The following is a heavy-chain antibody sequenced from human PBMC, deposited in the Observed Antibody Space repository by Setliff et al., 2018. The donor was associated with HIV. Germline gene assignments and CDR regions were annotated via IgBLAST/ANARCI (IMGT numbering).Heavy chain of an antibody. CDR3: ARERVLETYYNFWSGSDHWFDP. Sequence: GGSLRLSCAASGFTFSSYAMSWVRQAPGKGLEWVSSISSSSSYIYYADSVKGRFTISRDNAKNSLYLQMNSLRAEDTAVYYCARERVLETYYNFWSGSDHWFDPWGQGTLVTVSS. CDR2: ISSSSSYI. J-gene: IGHJ5*02. CDR1: GFTFSSYA. D-gene: IGHD3-3*01. V-gene: IGHV3-21*01.